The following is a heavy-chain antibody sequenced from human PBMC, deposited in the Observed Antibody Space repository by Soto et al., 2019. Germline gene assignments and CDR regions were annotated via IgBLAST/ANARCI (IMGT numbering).Heavy chain of an antibody. J-gene: IGHJ4*02. Sequence: GGSLRLSCAASGFTFSSYGMHWVRQAPGKGLEWVAVIWYDGSNKYYADSVKGRFTISRDNSKNTLYLQMNSLRAEDTAVYYCARGRTAGGSYWRWYTFDYWGQGTLVTVSS. V-gene: IGHV3-33*01. CDR2: IWYDGSNK. CDR3: ARGRTAGGSYWRWYTFDY. CDR1: GFTFSSYG. D-gene: IGHD1-26*01.